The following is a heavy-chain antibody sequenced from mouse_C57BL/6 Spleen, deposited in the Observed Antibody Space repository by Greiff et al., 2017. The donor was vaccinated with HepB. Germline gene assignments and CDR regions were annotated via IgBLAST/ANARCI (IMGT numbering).Heavy chain of an antibody. CDR1: GYAFSSSW. CDR2: IYPGDGDT. Sequence: VQLQQSGPELVKPGASVKISCKASGYAFSSSWMNWVKQRPGKGLEWIGRIYPGDGDTNYNGKFKGKATLTADKSSSTAYMQLSSLTSEDSAVYFCATGTGGYWGQGTTLTVSS. CDR3: ATGTGGY. V-gene: IGHV1-82*01. J-gene: IGHJ2*01. D-gene: IGHD4-1*01.